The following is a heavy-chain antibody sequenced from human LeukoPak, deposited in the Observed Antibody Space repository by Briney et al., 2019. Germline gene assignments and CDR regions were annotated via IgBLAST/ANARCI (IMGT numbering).Heavy chain of an antibody. CDR3: ARSWVNTATSLPQRN. D-gene: IGHD1/OR15-1a*01. CDR1: GYTFTGYY. Sequence: AASVKVSCKASGYTFTGYYMHWVRQAPGQGLEWMGWINPNSGGTNYAQKFQGRVTMTRDTSISTAYMELSRLRSDDTAVYYCARSWVNTATSLPQRNWGQGTLVTVSS. J-gene: IGHJ4*02. CDR2: INPNSGGT. V-gene: IGHV1-2*02.